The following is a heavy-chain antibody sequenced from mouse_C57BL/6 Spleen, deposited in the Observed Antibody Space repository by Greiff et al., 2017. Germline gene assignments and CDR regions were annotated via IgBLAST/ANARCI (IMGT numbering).Heavy chain of an antibody. CDR3: RRESTAQVWFAY. V-gene: IGHV5-9-1*02. CDR1: GFTFSSYA. CDR2: ISSGGDYI. Sequence: EVQVVESGEGLVKPGGSLKLSCAASGFTFSSYAMSWVRQTPEKRLEWVAYISSGGDYIYYADTVKGRFTIARDNARNTLYLQMSSLKSEDTAMYYCRRESTAQVWFAYWGQGTLVTVSA. D-gene: IGHD3-2*02. J-gene: IGHJ3*01.